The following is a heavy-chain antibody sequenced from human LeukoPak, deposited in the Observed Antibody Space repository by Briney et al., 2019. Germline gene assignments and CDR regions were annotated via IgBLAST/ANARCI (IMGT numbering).Heavy chain of an antibody. Sequence: GGSLRLSCAASGFTFTTYAMSWVRQAPGKGPEWVSAISGGGDSTYYADSVKGRFTISRDNSENMLYLQMNSLRVEDTAVYYCANPYDSSGYYYVRHAFDIWGQGTMVTVSS. CDR1: GFTFTTYA. CDR3: ANPYDSSGYYYVRHAFDI. D-gene: IGHD3-22*01. CDR2: ISGGGDST. V-gene: IGHV3-23*01. J-gene: IGHJ3*02.